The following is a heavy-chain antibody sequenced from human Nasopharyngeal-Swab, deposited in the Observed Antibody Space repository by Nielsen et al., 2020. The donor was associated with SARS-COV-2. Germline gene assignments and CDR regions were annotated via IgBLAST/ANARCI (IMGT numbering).Heavy chain of an antibody. CDR3: ARWDYSNYDLDY. D-gene: IGHD4-11*01. Sequence: GESLKISCAASGFTFSSYSMNWVRQAPGKGLEWVSSISSSSSSYIYYADSVKGRFTISRDNAKNSLYLQMNSPRAEDTAVYYCARWDYSNYDLDYWGQGTLVTVSS. J-gene: IGHJ4*02. CDR1: GFTFSSYS. V-gene: IGHV3-21*01. CDR2: ISSSSSSYI.